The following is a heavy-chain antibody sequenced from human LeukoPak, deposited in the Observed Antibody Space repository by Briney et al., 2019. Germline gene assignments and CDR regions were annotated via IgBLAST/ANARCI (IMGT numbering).Heavy chain of an antibody. CDR2: IYHSGST. D-gene: IGHD4-23*01. Sequence: SETLSLTCTVSSYSISSGYYWGWIRQPPGKGLEWIGSIYHSGSTYYNPSLKSRVTISVDTSKNQFSLKLSSVTAADTAMYYCVREVADYGGYYYYHYMDVWGRGTTVTISS. CDR3: VREVADYGGYYYYHYMDV. CDR1: SYSISSGYY. J-gene: IGHJ6*03. V-gene: IGHV4-38-2*02.